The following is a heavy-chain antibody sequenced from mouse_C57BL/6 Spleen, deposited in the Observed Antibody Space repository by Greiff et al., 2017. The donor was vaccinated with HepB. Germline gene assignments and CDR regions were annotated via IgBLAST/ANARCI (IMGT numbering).Heavy chain of an antibody. V-gene: IGHV5-4*03. CDR3: ARGGESVLLRLMDY. CDR1: GFTFSSYA. J-gene: IGHJ4*01. D-gene: IGHD1-1*01. CDR2: ISDGGSYT. Sequence: EVMLVESGGGLVKPGGSLKLSCAASGFTFSSYAMSWVRQTPEKRLEWVATISDGGSYTYYPDNVKGRFTISRDNAKNTLYMQMSNLKSEDTAMYYCARGGESVLLRLMDYWGQGTSVTVSS.